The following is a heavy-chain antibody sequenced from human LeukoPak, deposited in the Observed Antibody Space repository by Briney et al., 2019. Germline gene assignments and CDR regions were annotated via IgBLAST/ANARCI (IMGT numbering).Heavy chain of an antibody. Sequence: PSETLSLTCTVSGGSISSYYWSWIRQPPGKGLEWMGYMYHSGSTNYNPSLKSRVTISLDTSKKQFSLKLSSVTAAGTAVYYCARGNYYESSDYWTYHYFDYWGQGTLVTVSS. D-gene: IGHD3-22*01. CDR2: MYHSGST. CDR3: ARGNYYESSDYWTYHYFDY. J-gene: IGHJ4*02. CDR1: GGSISSYY. V-gene: IGHV4-59*01.